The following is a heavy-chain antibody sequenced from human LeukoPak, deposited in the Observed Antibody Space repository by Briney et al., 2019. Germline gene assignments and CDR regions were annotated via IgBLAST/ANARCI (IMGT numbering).Heavy chain of an antibody. V-gene: IGHV3-23*01. CDR1: GFTFSSYA. J-gene: IGHJ3*02. CDR3: AKDNCITMIVVVTMAFDI. D-gene: IGHD3-22*01. Sequence: GGSLRLSCAASGFTFSSYAMSWVRQAPGKGLEWVSAISGSGGSTYYADSVKGRFTISRDNSKNTLYLQMNSLRAEDTAVYYCAKDNCITMIVVVTMAFDIWGQGTMVTVSS. CDR2: ISGSGGST.